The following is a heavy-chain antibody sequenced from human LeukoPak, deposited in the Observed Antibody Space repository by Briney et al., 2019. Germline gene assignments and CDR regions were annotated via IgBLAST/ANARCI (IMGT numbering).Heavy chain of an antibody. Sequence: GASVKVSCKASGYTFTNYYIHWVRQAPGQGLEWVGLINPNGGNIGYAQRFQGRVTVTTDTSTNTVYMELNSLRVEDTALYYCAKDNGGRGYNYGAFDPWGQGTLVTVSS. V-gene: IGHV1-46*01. CDR3: AKDNGGRGYNYGAFDP. CDR1: GYTFTNYY. J-gene: IGHJ5*02. CDR2: INPNGGNI. D-gene: IGHD5-18*01.